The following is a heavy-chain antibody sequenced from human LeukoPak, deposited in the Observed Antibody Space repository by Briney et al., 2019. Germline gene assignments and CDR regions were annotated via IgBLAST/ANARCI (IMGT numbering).Heavy chain of an antibody. Sequence: SETLSLTCTVSGGSISSYYWSWIRQPPGKGLEWIGYIYYSGTTNYNPSLKSRVTISVDTSKNQFSLKLNSVTAADTAVYYCARIYCSGGSCFTLYFDYWGQGTLVTVSS. CDR2: IYYSGTT. V-gene: IGHV4-59*08. CDR1: GGSISSYY. J-gene: IGHJ4*02. D-gene: IGHD2-15*01. CDR3: ARIYCSGGSCFTLYFDY.